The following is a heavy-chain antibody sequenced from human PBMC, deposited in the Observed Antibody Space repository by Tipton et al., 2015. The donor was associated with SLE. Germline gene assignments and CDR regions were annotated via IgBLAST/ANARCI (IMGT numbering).Heavy chain of an antibody. Sequence: LRLSCAVYGGSFSGYYWSWIRQPPGKGLEWIGEITHSGSTNYNPSLKSRVTISVDTSKNQFSLKLSSVTAADTAVYYCARISNNDAFDIWGQGTMVTVSS. J-gene: IGHJ3*02. CDR1: GGSFSGYY. V-gene: IGHV4-34*01. D-gene: IGHD4-11*01. CDR2: ITHSGST. CDR3: ARISNNDAFDI.